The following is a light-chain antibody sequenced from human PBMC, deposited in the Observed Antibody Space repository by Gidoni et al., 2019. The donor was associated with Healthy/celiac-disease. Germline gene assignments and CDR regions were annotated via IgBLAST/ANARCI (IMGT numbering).Light chain of an antibody. CDR2: EVS. V-gene: IGLV2-14*01. CDR3: SSYTSSSKGV. J-gene: IGLJ3*02. Sequence: QSALTQPASVSGSPGQSITISCTGTSSDVGGYNYVSWYQQHPGKAPKLMIYEVSNRPSGVSNRFSGSKSGNTASLTISGLQAEDEADYYCSSYTSSSKGVFGGGTKLT. CDR1: SSDVGGYNY.